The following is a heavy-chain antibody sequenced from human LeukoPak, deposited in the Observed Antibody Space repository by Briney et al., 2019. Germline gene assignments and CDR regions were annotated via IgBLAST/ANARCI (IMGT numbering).Heavy chain of an antibody. CDR1: GFSLSTSGVG. V-gene: IGHV2-5*01. CDR2: MYWNGDK. J-gene: IGHJ6*02. CDR3: GYRRESYDYHGLDV. D-gene: IGHD3-10*01. Sequence: SGPTLANPTQTLTLTCTFSGFSLSTSGVGVGWIRQPPGKALERLAVMYWNGDKRYSPSLTSRLTITKDTSKNQVVLTMTNLDPVDTATYYCGYRRESYDYHGLDVWGQGATVTVSS.